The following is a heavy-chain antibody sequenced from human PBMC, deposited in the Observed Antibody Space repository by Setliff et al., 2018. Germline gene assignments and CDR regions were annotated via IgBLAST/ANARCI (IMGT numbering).Heavy chain of an antibody. V-gene: IGHV1-18*01. D-gene: IGHD3-22*01. CDR3: ARINFYDNTAYYYAPHH. CDR1: GYTFTNYG. Sequence: ASVKVSCKASGYTFTNYGITWVRQAPGQGLEWMGWINNYNFNTNYAQKLQGRVTMTTDTSTSTAYMELRSLRSDDTAMYYCARINFYDNTAYYYAPHHWGQGTLVTVSS. J-gene: IGHJ5*02. CDR2: INNYNFNT.